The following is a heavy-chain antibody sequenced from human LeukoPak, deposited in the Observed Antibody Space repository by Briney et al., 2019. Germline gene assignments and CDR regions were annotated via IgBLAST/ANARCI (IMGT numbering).Heavy chain of an antibody. D-gene: IGHD6-6*01. Sequence: GGSLRLSCAASGLTFSFYSMNWVREAPGKGLEWFSYISSFSGTINYAESVKGRFTISRDNAKNSLYLQMNSLRADDTAVYYCVRDQGGSSSHWGQGTLVTVSS. CDR3: VRDQGGSSSH. CDR2: ISSFSGTI. V-gene: IGHV3-48*01. CDR1: GLTFSFYS. J-gene: IGHJ4*02.